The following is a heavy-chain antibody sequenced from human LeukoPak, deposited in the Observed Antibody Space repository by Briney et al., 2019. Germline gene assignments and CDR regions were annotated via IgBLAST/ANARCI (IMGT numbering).Heavy chain of an antibody. CDR2: IDPNTGGT. D-gene: IGHD2-2*02. V-gene: IGHV1-2*02. CDR3: ARVPGPYTTSRCHY. J-gene: IGHJ4*02. Sequence: ASVKVSCKTSGYTFTDYYMHWLRQAPGQGLEWVGRIDPNTGGTNFAQKFQVRVTMTRDTSISTVYMELTGLRSDDTAVYYCARVPGPYTTSRCHYWGQRTLVTDSS. CDR1: GYTFTDYY.